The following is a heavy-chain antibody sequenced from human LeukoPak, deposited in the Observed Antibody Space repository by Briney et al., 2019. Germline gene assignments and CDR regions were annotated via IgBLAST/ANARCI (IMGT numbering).Heavy chain of an antibody. V-gene: IGHV1-46*01. J-gene: IGHJ4*02. D-gene: IGHD6-13*01. CDR3: ARGSSGYSSSWYSDY. Sequence: GASVKVSCKASGYTFTSYYMHWVRQAPGQGLEWMGIINPSGGSTSYAQKFQGRVTMTRDMSTSTVYMELSSLRSEDTAVYYCARGSSGYSSSWYSDYWGQGTLVTVSS. CDR1: GYTFTSYY. CDR2: INPSGGST.